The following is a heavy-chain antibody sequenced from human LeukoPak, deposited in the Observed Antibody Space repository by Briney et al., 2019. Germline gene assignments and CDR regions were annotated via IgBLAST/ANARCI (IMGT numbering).Heavy chain of an antibody. D-gene: IGHD3-22*01. J-gene: IGHJ4*02. V-gene: IGHV1-46*01. CDR3: ARAYYDSSAYHHAVYFDY. CDR2: MNPSDEST. CDR1: GYTFTSYG. Sequence: ASVKVSCKASGYTFTSYGISWVRQAPGQGLEWMGIMNPSDESTRYAQKFQGRVTMTKDTSTNTVYMDLSSLSSDDTAVYYCARAYYDSSAYHHAVYFDYWGQGTLVTVSS.